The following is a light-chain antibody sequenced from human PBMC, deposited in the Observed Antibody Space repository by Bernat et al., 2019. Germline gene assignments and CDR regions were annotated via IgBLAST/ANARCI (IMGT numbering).Light chain of an antibody. CDR1: NIGSKS. J-gene: IGLJ2*01. Sequence: SYVLTQPPSVSVAPGKTARITCGGNNIGSKSVHWYQQKPGQAPVLVIYYDSDRPSGIPERFSGSNSGNTATLTISRVEAGDEAGYYCQVWDSSSDVVFGGGTKLTVL. CDR3: QVWDSSSDVV. V-gene: IGLV3-21*04. CDR2: YDS.